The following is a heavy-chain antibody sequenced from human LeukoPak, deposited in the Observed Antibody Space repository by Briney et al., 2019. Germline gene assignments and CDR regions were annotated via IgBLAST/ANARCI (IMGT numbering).Heavy chain of an antibody. CDR2: IYPGDSHS. V-gene: IGHV5-51*01. J-gene: IGHJ3*01. Sequence: GAPLKISGKGSGSRFTSYWIGWVRKMPGKGLEWMGIIYPGDSHSTYSPSFQGQGTISADKSISTADQQWSSLKASDTAMYYCATEKLAAVGNDAFDVWGQGTLVTVSS. D-gene: IGHD6-13*01. CDR1: GSRFTSYW. CDR3: ATEKLAAVGNDAFDV.